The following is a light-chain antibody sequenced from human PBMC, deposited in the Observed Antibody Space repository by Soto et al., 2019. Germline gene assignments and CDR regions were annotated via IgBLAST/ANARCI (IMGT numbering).Light chain of an antibody. CDR1: QTVSSN. Sequence: EVVMTQSPAPLSVSPGESATLSCRASQTVSSNLAWYQHKPGQAPRLLIYGASTRATGIPARFSGSGSGTDFTLTINNLQSEDSAVYFCQQYNNWPPFTSGPGTKVDIK. CDR3: QQYNNWPPFT. V-gene: IGKV3-15*01. CDR2: GAS. J-gene: IGKJ3*01.